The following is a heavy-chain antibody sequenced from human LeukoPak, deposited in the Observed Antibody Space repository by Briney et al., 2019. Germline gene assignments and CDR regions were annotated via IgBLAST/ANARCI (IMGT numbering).Heavy chain of an antibody. J-gene: IGHJ4*02. V-gene: IGHV1-69*13. CDR3: ARENWNDLRIDY. CDR1: GGTFSSYA. CDR2: IIPIFGTA. Sequence: SVKVSCKASGGTFSSYAISWVRQAPGQGLEWMGGIIPIFGTANYAQKFQGRVTITADESTSTAYMELSSLRSEDTAVYYCARENWNDLRIDYWGQGALVTVSS. D-gene: IGHD1-1*01.